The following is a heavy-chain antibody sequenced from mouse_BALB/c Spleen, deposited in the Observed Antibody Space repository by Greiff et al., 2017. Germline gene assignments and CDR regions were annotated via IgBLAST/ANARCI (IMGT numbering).Heavy chain of an antibody. CDR3: AGGYGYYAMDY. CDR2: ISTYYGDA. J-gene: IGHJ4*01. CDR1: GYTFTDYA. V-gene: IGHV1S137*01. D-gene: IGHD1-1*02. Sequence: VQLQQSGAELVRPGVSVKISCKGSGYTFTDYAMHWVKQSHAKSLEWIGVISTYYGDASYNQKFKGKATMTVDKSSSTAYMELARLTSEDSAIYYCAGGYGYYAMDYWGQGTSVTVSS.